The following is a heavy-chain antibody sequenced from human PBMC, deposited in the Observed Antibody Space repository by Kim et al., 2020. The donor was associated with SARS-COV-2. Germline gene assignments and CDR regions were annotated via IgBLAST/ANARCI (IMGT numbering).Heavy chain of an antibody. CDR3: AAYSTSSYLDY. CDR1: GYTFSDFY. D-gene: IGHD6-6*01. V-gene: IGHV1-2*06. CDR2: INPNSGGT. J-gene: IGHJ4*02. Sequence: ASVKVSCKASGYTFSDFYMHWVRQAPGQGLEWMGRINPNSGGTKYAQKFQGRITMTRDTSITTAYMELSSLRSDDTAVYYCAAYSTSSYLDYWGQGTLVT.